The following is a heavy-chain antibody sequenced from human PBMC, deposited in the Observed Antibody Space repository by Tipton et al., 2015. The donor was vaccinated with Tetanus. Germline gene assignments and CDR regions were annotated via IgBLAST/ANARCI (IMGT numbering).Heavy chain of an antibody. J-gene: IGHJ4*02. CDR2: ISSSGSDT. Sequence: SLRLSCAASGFTFGNYAIHWVRQAPGKGLEWVLGISSSGSDTYAADSVKGRFTISRDNSKNMVYLQMNTLRAEDTAVYYCATVVTPVRVPPPYYFDYWGQGTLVPVST. CDR3: ATVVTPVRVPPPYYFDY. CDR1: GFTFGNYA. D-gene: IGHD3-16*02. V-gene: IGHV3-23*01.